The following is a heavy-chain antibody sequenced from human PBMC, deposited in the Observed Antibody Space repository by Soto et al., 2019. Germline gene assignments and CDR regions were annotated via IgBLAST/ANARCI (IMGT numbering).Heavy chain of an antibody. J-gene: IGHJ5*02. Sequence: NPSETLSLTCTVSGASMNSYHWSWIRQPAGKGLEWIGHIHSSGSTNYNPSLKSRVTMSVDTSKSQFSLRLMSLTAADTAVYYCARDQGVAAAGITWFDPWGQGSLVTVSS. CDR2: IHSSGST. CDR1: GASMNSYH. CDR3: ARDQGVAAAGITWFDP. V-gene: IGHV4-4*07. D-gene: IGHD6-13*01.